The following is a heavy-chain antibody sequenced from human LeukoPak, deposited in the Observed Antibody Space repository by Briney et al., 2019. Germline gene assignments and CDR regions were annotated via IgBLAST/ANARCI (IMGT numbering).Heavy chain of an antibody. D-gene: IGHD3-9*01. CDR1: GFPFSSDA. Sequence: GGSLRLSCAASGFPFSSDAMIGVRQAPGKGRAGVSNISRCGGDTYSGDSVQGRFTISRANSKTTLYLQMNSLRAEDTAVYRCVKTMTGYFSDGFDIWGQGTMVTVSS. CDR2: ISRCGGDT. CDR3: VKTMTGYFSDGFDI. J-gene: IGHJ3*02. V-gene: IGHV3-23*01.